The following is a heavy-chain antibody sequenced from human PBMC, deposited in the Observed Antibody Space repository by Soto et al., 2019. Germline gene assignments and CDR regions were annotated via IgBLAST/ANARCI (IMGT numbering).Heavy chain of an antibody. CDR1: GYTFTSYG. CDR3: ARDSPQDIVVVPAAILYYYMDV. V-gene: IGHV1-18*01. J-gene: IGHJ6*03. D-gene: IGHD2-2*01. Sequence: ASVKVSCKASGYTFTSYGISWVRQAPGQGLEWMGLISAYNGNTNYAQKLQGRVTMTTDTSTSTAYMELRSLRSDDTAVYYCARDSPQDIVVVPAAILYYYMDVWGKGTTVTVSS. CDR2: ISAYNGNT.